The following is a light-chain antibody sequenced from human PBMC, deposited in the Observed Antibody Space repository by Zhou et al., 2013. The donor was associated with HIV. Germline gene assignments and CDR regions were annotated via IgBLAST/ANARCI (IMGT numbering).Light chain of an antibody. CDR1: QSVSSN. Sequence: EIVMTQSPATLSVSPGERATLSCRASQSVSSNLAWYQQKPGHAPRLLIYGASTRATGIPARFSGSGSGPEFTLTISSLEPEDFAVYYCQQRVNWPPITFGQGTRLEIK. J-gene: IGKJ5*01. CDR2: GAS. CDR3: QQRVNWPPIT. V-gene: IGKV3-15*01.